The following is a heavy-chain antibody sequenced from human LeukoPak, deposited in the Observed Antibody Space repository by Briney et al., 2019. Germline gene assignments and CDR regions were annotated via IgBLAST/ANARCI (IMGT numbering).Heavy chain of an antibody. D-gene: IGHD1-26*01. J-gene: IGHJ4*02. CDR3: ARDNSGRYEY. V-gene: IGHV1-2*02. CDR1: GYTFTGYY. CDR2: INPSSGGT. Sequence: ASVKVSCKASGYTFTGYYIHWVRQAPGQGLEWMGLINPSSGGTNYVQKFQGRVTMTRDTSISTAYMELSRLTSDDTAVYYCARDNSGRYEYWGQGTLVTVSS.